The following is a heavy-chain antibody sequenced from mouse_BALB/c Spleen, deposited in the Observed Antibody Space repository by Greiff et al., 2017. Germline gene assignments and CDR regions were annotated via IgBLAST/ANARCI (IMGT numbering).Heavy chain of an antibody. J-gene: IGHJ4*01. CDR1: GFSFTSYG. V-gene: IGHV2-2*02. D-gene: IGHD1-2*01. Sequence: VQRVESGPGLVQPSQCLSITCTASGFSFTSYGVHWVRQSPGKGLEWLGVIWSGGSTDYNAAFISRLSISKDNSKSQVFFKMNSLQANDTAIYYCAREPPFATATDYAMDDWGQGTSVTVSS. CDR2: IWSGGST. CDR3: AREPPFATATDYAMDD.